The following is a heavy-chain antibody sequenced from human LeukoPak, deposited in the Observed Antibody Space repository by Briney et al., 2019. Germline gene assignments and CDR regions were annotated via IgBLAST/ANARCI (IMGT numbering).Heavy chain of an antibody. Sequence: GGSLRLSCAASGFTFSSYGMHWVRQAPGKGLEWVAFIRYDVSNKYYADSVKGRFTISRDNSKNTLYLQMNNLRADDTAVYYCTRDTDGSLDYWGQGILVTVAS. CDR3: TRDTDGSLDY. J-gene: IGHJ4*02. CDR1: GFTFSSYG. D-gene: IGHD1-26*01. V-gene: IGHV3-30*02. CDR2: IRYDVSNK.